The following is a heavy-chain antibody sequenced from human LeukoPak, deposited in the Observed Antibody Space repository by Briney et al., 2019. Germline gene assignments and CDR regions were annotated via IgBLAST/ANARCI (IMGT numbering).Heavy chain of an antibody. J-gene: IGHJ4*02. V-gene: IGHV3-30*18. CDR1: GFSFSGYG. D-gene: IGHD1-26*01. CDR3: VKALVGQTSGY. CDR2: ISHDASDE. Sequence: AGRSLRLSCTASGFSFSGYGMHWVRQAPGKGLEWLAVISHDASDEYYADSVKGRFTISRDNAKNMIYLQMISLRAEDTAVYYCVKALVGQTSGYWGQGTRVTVST.